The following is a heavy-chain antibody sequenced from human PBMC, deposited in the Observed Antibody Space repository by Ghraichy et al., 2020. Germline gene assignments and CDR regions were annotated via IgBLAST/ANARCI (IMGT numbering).Heavy chain of an antibody. CDR2: IYYSGST. J-gene: IGHJ4*02. D-gene: IGHD4-17*01. V-gene: IGHV4-31*03. Sequence: SETLSLTCTVSGGSISSGGYYWSWIRQHPGKGLEWIGYIYYSGSTYYNPSLKSRVTISVDTSKNQFSLKLSSVTAADTAVYYCARGIGRIHTVILPPDYWGQGTLVTVSS. CDR3: ARGIGRIHTVILPPDY. CDR1: GGSISSGGYY.